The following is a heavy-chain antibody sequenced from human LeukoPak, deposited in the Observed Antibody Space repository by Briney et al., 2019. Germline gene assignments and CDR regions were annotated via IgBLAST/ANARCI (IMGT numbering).Heavy chain of an antibody. Sequence: GGSLRLSCAASGFTFSNYWMSWVRQAPGKGLEWVANIKEDGSDKNYVDSVKGRFTISRDNAKNSLYLQMNSLRAEDTAVYYCARGMAGPFDYWGQGTLVAVSS. V-gene: IGHV3-7*01. D-gene: IGHD6-19*01. CDR3: ARGMAGPFDY. CDR1: GFTFSNYW. CDR2: IKEDGSDK. J-gene: IGHJ4*02.